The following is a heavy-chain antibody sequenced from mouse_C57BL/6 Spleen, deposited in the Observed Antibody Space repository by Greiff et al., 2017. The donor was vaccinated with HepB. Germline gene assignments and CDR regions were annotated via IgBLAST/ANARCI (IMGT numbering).Heavy chain of an antibody. D-gene: IGHD2-5*01. CDR2: IYPGDGDT. CDR1: GYAFSSYW. CDR3: ARGDSNLYYFDY. Sequence: VQLVESGAELVKPGASVKISCKASGYAFSSYWMNWVKQRPGKGLEWIGQIYPGDGDTNYNGKFKGKATLTADKSSSTAYMQLSSLTSEDSAVYFCARGDSNLYYFDYWGQGTTLTVSS. V-gene: IGHV1-80*01. J-gene: IGHJ2*01.